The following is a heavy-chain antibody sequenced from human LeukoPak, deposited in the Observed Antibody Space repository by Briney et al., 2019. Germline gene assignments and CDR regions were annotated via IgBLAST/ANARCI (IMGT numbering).Heavy chain of an antibody. Sequence: SETLSLTCTVSDGSIINNNHYWGWTRQPPGKGLEWIGSISYSGGTAYNPSLRSRVTISVDTSKNQFSLKVNSATAADTAVYYCAREVGYYDSSGYRPPAFDIWGQGKLV. CDR2: ISYSGGT. J-gene: IGHJ3*02. V-gene: IGHV4-39*02. D-gene: IGHD3-22*01. CDR1: DGSIINNNHY. CDR3: AREVGYYDSSGYRPPAFDI.